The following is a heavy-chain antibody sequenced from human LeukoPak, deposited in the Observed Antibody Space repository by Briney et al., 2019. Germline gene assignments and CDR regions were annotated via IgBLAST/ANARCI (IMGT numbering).Heavy chain of an antibody. J-gene: IGHJ4*02. Sequence: GGSLRLSCAASGFTFSNYWIHWVRQAPGRGLVWVSRIDNAGSITTYADSVKGRFTISRDNAENTLYLQMNSQRVEDTAVYYCVRSAFHAGSGNYYDYWGQGTLVTVSS. CDR2: IDNAGSIT. CDR3: VRSAFHAGSGNYYDY. CDR1: GFTFSNYW. V-gene: IGHV3-74*03. D-gene: IGHD3-22*01.